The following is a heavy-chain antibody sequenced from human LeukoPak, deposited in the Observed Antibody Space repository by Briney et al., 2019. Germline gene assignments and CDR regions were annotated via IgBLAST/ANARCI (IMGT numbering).Heavy chain of an antibody. Sequence: SSETLSLTGTVSGGSISSYYWSWIRQPPGKGLEWIGYIYYSGSTNYNPSLKSRVTISVDTSKNQFSLKLSSVTAADTAVYYCARVNREVVRGAFNWFDPWGQGTLVTVSS. V-gene: IGHV4-59*01. D-gene: IGHD3-10*01. CDR3: ARVNREVVRGAFNWFDP. CDR1: GGSISSYY. J-gene: IGHJ5*02. CDR2: IYYSGST.